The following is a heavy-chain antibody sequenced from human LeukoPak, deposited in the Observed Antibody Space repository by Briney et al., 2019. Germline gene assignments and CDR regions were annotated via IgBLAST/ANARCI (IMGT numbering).Heavy chain of an antibody. V-gene: IGHV3-23*01. CDR1: GFTFSSYA. CDR2: ISGSVGST. Sequence: ESGGSLRLSCAASGFTFSSYAMSWVRQAPGKGLEWVSAISGSVGSTYYADSVKGRFTISRDNSKNTLYLQMNSLRAEDTAVYYCAKHFSYNERATSGYYYGMDVWGQGTTVTVSS. D-gene: IGHD1-26*01. CDR3: AKHFSYNERATSGYYYGMDV. J-gene: IGHJ6*02.